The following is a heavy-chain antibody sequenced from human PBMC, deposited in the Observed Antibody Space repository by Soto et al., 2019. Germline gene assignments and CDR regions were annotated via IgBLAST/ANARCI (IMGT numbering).Heavy chain of an antibody. V-gene: IGHV3-21*01. Sequence: GGSLRLSCAASGFTSTRYSMNRVRQAPGKRLESVSSISSTTNYIYYADSMKGRFTVSRDNAKNSVYLEMNSLSAEDTALYYCARESEDLTSNFDYWGQGALVTVSS. CDR2: ISSTTNYI. CDR1: GFTSTRYS. CDR3: ARESEDLTSNFDY. J-gene: IGHJ4*02.